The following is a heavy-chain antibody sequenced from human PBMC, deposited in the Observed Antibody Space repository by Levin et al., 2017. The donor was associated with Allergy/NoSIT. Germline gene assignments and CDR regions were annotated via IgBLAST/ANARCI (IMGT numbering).Heavy chain of an antibody. V-gene: IGHV4-34*01. Sequence: PSETLSLTCAVYGGSFSGYYWSWIRQPPGKGLEWIGEINHSGSTNYNPSLKSRVTISVDTSKNQFSLKLSSVTAADTAVYYCARGTATPYDFWSGYSYYYYGMDVWGQGTTVTVSS. J-gene: IGHJ6*02. CDR1: GGSFSGYY. CDR3: ARGTATPYDFWSGYSYYYYGMDV. D-gene: IGHD3-3*01. CDR2: INHSGST.